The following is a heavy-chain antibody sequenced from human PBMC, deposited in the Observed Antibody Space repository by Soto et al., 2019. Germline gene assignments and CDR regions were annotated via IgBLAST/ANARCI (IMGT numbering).Heavy chain of an antibody. J-gene: IGHJ4*02. CDR2: INPNSGDA. V-gene: IGHV1-2*02. Sequence: ASVKVSCKASGYTFTGYYMHWVRQAPGQGLEWMGWINPNSGDANYAQKFQGRVTMTRDTSISTAYMELSRLRSDDTAVYYCARVPSRGGYDRVFDYWGQGTLVTVSS. CDR3: ARVPSRGGYDRVFDY. D-gene: IGHD5-12*01. CDR1: GYTFTGYY.